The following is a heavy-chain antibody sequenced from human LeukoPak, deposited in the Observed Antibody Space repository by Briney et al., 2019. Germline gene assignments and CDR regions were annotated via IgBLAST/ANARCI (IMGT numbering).Heavy chain of an antibody. V-gene: IGHV3-7*01. CDR2: IKHDGSDK. CDR1: GFTFSNYR. J-gene: IGHJ4*02. CDR3: ARDRGRY. Sequence: GESLRLSCAASGFTFSNYRLSWVRQAPERGLEWVANIKHDGSDKYYVDSVKGRVTISRDNAKNSLYLQMNSLRVEDTAVYYCARDRGRYWGQGTLVTVSS.